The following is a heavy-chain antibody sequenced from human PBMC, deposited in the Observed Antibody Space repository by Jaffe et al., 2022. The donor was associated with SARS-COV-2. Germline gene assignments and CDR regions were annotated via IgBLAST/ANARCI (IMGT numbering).Heavy chain of an antibody. D-gene: IGHD1-7*01. CDR1: GGSISSSSYY. CDR2: IYYSGST. Sequence: QLQLQESGPGLVKPSETLSLTCTVSGGSISSSSYYWGWIRQPPGKGLEWIGSIYYSGSTYYNPSLKSRVTISVDTSKNQFSLKLSSVTAADTAVYYCASPLGTGTTGHYYYGMDVWGQGTTVTVSS. J-gene: IGHJ6*02. V-gene: IGHV4-39*01. CDR3: ASPLGTGTTGHYYYGMDV.